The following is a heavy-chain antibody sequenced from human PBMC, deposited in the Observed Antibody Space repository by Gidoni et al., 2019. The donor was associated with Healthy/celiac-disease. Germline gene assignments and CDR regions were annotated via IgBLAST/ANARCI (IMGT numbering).Heavy chain of an antibody. D-gene: IGHD3-9*01. J-gene: IGHJ6*02. Sequence: QVQLVQSGAEVKKPGASVKVSCKASGYTFTGYSMHWVRQAPGQGLEWMGWINPNSGGTNYAQKFQGRVTMTRDTSISTAYMELSRLRSDDTAVYYCARDRDILTGYYRCGMDVWGQGTTVTVSS. V-gene: IGHV1-2*02. CDR2: INPNSGGT. CDR3: ARDRDILTGYYRCGMDV. CDR1: GYTFTGYS.